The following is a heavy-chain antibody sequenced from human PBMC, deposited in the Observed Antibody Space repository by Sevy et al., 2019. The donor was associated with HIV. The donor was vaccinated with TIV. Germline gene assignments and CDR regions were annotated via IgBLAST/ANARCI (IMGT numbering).Heavy chain of an antibody. J-gene: IGHJ3*02. CDR1: GFTFSDYY. Sequence: GGSLRLSCAASGFTFSDYYMTWVRQAPGKGLEWIAYISNSGRTTHNADSVDGRFTISRDNAKNSLYLQMNSLRVEDTAVYYCVRDRSASWLDAFDIWGRGARVTVSS. D-gene: IGHD5-12*01. V-gene: IGHV3-11*04. CDR3: VRDRSASWLDAFDI. CDR2: ISNSGRTT.